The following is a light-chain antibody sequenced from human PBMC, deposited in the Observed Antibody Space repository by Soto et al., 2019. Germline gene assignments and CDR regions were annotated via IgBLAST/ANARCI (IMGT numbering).Light chain of an antibody. CDR1: QSVSTSY. V-gene: IGKV3-20*01. CDR3: QQYAMSPYT. J-gene: IGKJ2*01. CDR2: GAS. Sequence: EVVLTQSPGTLSLSPGERATLSCRASQSVSTSYLVWYQQKAGQAPRLLIYGASNRATGIPDRFSGSGSGADFTLTISRLEPEDFAVYCCQQYAMSPYTFGQGTKLDIK.